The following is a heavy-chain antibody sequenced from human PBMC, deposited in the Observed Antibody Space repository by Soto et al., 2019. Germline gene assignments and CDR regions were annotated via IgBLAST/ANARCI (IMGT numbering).Heavy chain of an antibody. D-gene: IGHD3-22*01. CDR1: GYTFTNYG. CDR2: LSSYTGNT. CDR3: ARDVGHYYGGSGYQIYFDY. V-gene: IGHV1-18*01. Sequence: QVQLVQSGAEVKKPGASVKVSCKVSGYTFTNYGISWVRQTPGQGLEWMGWLSSYTGNTNYAQKLQGRVTMTTDTSTSTAYMELRSLRSDDTAVYYCARDVGHYYGGSGYQIYFDYWGQGTLVTISS. J-gene: IGHJ4*02.